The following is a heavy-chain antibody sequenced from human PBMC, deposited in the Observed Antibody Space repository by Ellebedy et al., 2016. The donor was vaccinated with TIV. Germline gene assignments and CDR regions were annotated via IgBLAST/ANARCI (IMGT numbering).Heavy chain of an antibody. J-gene: IGHJ4*02. V-gene: IGHV3-30-3*02. Sequence: GESLKISCAASGFTFYRNAMHWVRRAPGKGLEWLAVISSDGNNKFYADSVKGRFTISRDNSKNTLYLQMHSLRAEDTALYYCTNSDLYSSGWLFESWGQGSLVTVSS. CDR2: ISSDGNNK. D-gene: IGHD6-19*01. CDR3: TNSDLYSSGWLFES. CDR1: GFTFYRNA.